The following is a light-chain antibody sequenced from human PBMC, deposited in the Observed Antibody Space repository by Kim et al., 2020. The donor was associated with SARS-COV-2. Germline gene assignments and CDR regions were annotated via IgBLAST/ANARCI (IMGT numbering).Light chain of an antibody. Sequence: PGKTARFSCGENNIGSKSVHWYQQKPGQAPVLVIYHYSARPSGIPERFSGSNSGDTATLTISRVEAGDGADYYCQVWDTTSDLAVFGGGTQLTVL. V-gene: IGLV3-21*01. J-gene: IGLJ3*02. CDR2: HYS. CDR1: NIGSKS. CDR3: QVWDTTSDLAV.